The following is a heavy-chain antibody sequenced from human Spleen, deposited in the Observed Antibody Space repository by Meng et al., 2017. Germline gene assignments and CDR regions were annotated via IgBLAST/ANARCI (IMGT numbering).Heavy chain of an antibody. CDR3: ARGIVY. V-gene: IGHV3-74*03. D-gene: IGHD1-26*01. CDR2: INTDASST. J-gene: IGHJ1*01. Sequence: GESLKISCAASGFTFSSYNMHWVRQTPGEGLVWVSRINTDASSTTYADSVKGRFTISRDDAKNTVYLQMNSLRAEDTAVYYCARGIVYWGQGALVTVSS. CDR1: GFTFSSYN.